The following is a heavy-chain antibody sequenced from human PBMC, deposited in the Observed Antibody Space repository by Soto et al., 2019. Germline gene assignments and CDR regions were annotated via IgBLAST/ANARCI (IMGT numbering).Heavy chain of an antibody. V-gene: IGHV1-69*13. D-gene: IGHD6-19*01. CDR2: IIPIFGTA. Sequence: GASVKVSCKASGGTFSSYAISWVRQAPGQGLEWMGGIIPIFGTANYAQKFQGRVTITADESTSTAYMELSSLRSEDTAVYYCAMPWPGLGRSAFDIWGQGTMVTVSS. CDR3: AMPWPGLGRSAFDI. CDR1: GGTFSSYA. J-gene: IGHJ3*02.